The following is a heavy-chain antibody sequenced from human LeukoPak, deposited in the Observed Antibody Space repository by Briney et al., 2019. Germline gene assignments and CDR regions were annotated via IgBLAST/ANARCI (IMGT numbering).Heavy chain of an antibody. Sequence: LRLSCAASGFTFSSFAMSWVRQAPGKGLEWIGSIHYSGSTYYNPSLESRVTISVDTSKNQFSLKLSSVTAADTAVYYCARHGVRQWLANWFDPWGQGTLVTVSS. CDR2: IHYSGST. CDR3: ARHGVRQWLANWFDP. CDR1: GFTFSSFA. J-gene: IGHJ5*02. V-gene: IGHV4-30-2*03. D-gene: IGHD6-19*01.